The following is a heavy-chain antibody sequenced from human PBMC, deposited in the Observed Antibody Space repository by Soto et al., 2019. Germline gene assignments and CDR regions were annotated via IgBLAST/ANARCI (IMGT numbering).Heavy chain of an antibody. CDR1: GFTFSSYA. D-gene: IGHD3-16*02. CDR2: ISGSGGST. Sequence: GGSLRLSCAASGFTFSSYAMSWVRQAPGKGLEWVSAISGSGGSTYYADSVKGRFTISRDNSKNTLYLQMNSLRAEDTAVYYCALGGVIVPVAFDIWGQGTMVTVSS. J-gene: IGHJ3*02. V-gene: IGHV3-23*01. CDR3: ALGGVIVPVAFDI.